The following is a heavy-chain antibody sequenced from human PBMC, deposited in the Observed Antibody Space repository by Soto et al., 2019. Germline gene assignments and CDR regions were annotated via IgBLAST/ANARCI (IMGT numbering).Heavy chain of an antibody. Sequence: EVQLVESGGGLVKPGGSLRLSCAASGFTFSSYSMNWVRQAPGKGLEWVSSISSSSSYIYYADSVKGRFTISRDNVKNSLYLQMNSLRAEDTAVYYCARDRVPTYYDILTGYTGGFDYWGQGTLVTVSS. D-gene: IGHD3-9*01. CDR1: GFTFSSYS. V-gene: IGHV3-21*01. CDR2: ISSSSSYI. J-gene: IGHJ4*02. CDR3: ARDRVPTYYDILTGYTGGFDY.